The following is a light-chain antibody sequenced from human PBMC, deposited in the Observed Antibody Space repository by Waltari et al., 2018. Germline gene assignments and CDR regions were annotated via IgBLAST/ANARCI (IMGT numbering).Light chain of an antibody. Sequence: EIVMTQSPATLSVSPGESATLSCRASQSLSSTFAWYQQKPGQAPRLLIYSTSTRATGIPARFSGSGSGTEVTLTISSLRSEDFAIYYCQQYKYWPWTFGQGTRVEIK. J-gene: IGKJ1*01. CDR1: QSLSST. CDR3: QQYKYWPWT. V-gene: IGKV3D-15*01. CDR2: STS.